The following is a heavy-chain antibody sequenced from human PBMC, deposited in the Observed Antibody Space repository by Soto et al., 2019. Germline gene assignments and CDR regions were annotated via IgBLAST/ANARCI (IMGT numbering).Heavy chain of an antibody. CDR3: ASDLEALGYCSGGSCYSFDY. CDR2: ISSSSSTI. J-gene: IGHJ4*02. CDR1: GFTFSSYS. D-gene: IGHD2-15*01. V-gene: IGHV3-48*01. Sequence: EVQLVESGGGLVQPGGSLRLSCAASGFTFSSYSMNWVRQAPGKGLEWVSYISSSSSTIYYADYVKGRFTISRDNAKNSLYLQMNSVRAEDTAVYYCASDLEALGYCSGGSCYSFDYWGQGTLVTVSS.